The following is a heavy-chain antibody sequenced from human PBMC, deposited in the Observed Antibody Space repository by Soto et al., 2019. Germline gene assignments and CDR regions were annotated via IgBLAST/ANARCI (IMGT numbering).Heavy chain of an antibody. CDR1: GFTLSSYH. J-gene: IGHJ6*02. V-gene: IGHV3-48*03. CDR2: ITFSGNTV. CDR3: ARVSWREKYGMDV. Sequence: GRSLRLSCAASGFTLSSYHMDWVRQAPGKGLEWVSYITFSGNTVYYADSLKGRFTISRDNAKNSLYLQMNRLRAEDTAVYYCARVSWREKYGMDVWGQGTTLTVSS.